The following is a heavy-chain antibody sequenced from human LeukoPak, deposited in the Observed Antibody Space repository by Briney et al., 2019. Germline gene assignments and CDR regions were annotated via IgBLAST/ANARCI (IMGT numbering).Heavy chain of an antibody. CDR2: IYYSGST. CDR3: ARGPRGQWLALYYFDY. V-gene: IGHV4-59*12. Sequence: SETLSLTCTVSGGSISSYYWSWIRQPPGKGLEWIGYIYYSGSTNYNPSLKSRVTISVDTSKNQFSLKLSYVTAADTAVYYCARGPRGQWLALYYFDYWGQGTLVTVSS. CDR1: GGSISSYY. D-gene: IGHD6-19*01. J-gene: IGHJ4*02.